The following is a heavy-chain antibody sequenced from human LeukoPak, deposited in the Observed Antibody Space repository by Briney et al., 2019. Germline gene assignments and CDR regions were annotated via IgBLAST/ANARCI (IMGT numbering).Heavy chain of an antibody. CDR3: ARDRMVRGVID. CDR2: ISSSSSYT. D-gene: IGHD3-10*01. V-gene: IGHV3-48*03. CDR1: GFTFSSYE. J-gene: IGHJ4*02. Sequence: PGGSLRLSCAASGFTFSSYEMNWVRQAPGKGLEWVSYISSSSSYTNYADSVKGRFTISRDNAKNSLYLQMNSLRAEDTAVYYCARDRMVRGVIDWGQGTLVTVSS.